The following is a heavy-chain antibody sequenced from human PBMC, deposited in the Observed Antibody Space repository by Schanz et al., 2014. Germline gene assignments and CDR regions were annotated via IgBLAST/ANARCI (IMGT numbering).Heavy chain of an antibody. D-gene: IGHD3-22*01. J-gene: IGHJ5*02. Sequence: QVQLVQSGAEVKKPGSPVKVSCKSSGGTFSSYAISWVRQAPGQGLEWMGWIVPIAGITNYAQRFQGRVTITADKSSDTAYMELSSLRSEDTAVYYCAREVGLYDRGWFDPWGQGTLVTVSS. CDR2: IVPIAGIT. CDR1: GGTFSSYA. V-gene: IGHV1-69*04. CDR3: AREVGLYDRGWFDP.